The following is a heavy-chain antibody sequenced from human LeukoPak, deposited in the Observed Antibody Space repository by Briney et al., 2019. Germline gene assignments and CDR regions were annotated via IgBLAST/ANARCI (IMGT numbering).Heavy chain of an antibody. D-gene: IGHD3-22*01. V-gene: IGHV1-69*01. CDR1: GGTFSNYDFTFTSYA. CDR3: AGFFYDNSNAAFDI. CDR2: IIPIYGRA. J-gene: IGHJ3*02. Sequence: SVKVSCKASGGTFSNYDFTFTSYAITWVRQAPGQGLEWMGGIIPIYGRADYPQKFQGRVTITADESTRTVTMQLSSLSSEDTAIYYCAGFFYDNSNAAFDIWGQGTVVTVS.